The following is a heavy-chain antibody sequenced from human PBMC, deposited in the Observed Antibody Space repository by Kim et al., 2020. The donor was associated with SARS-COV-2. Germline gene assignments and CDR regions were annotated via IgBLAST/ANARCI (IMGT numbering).Heavy chain of an antibody. CDR2: IIPIFGTT. Sequence: SVKVSCKASGGTFSQYGISWVRQAPGQGLEWMGAIIPIFGTTHDAPKFQGRVTITADEFTNTANMELTSLTAGATAVYYCARDRGSLSGMDVWGQGTTVTVTS. V-gene: IGHV1-69*13. CDR1: GGTFSQYG. D-gene: IGHD2-15*01. CDR3: ARDRGSLSGMDV. J-gene: IGHJ6*02.